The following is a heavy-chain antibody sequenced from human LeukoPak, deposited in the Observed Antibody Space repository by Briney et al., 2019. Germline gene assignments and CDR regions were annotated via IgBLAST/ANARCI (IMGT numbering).Heavy chain of an antibody. CDR2: ISWNSGGI. D-gene: IGHD6-19*01. V-gene: IGHV3-9*01. J-gene: IGHJ4*02. Sequence: GRSLRLSCAASGFTFDDYAMHWVRQAPGEGLEWVSGISWNSGGIDYADAVKGRFTISRDNAKKSLYLQMNSLRAEDTALYYCAKDFYRAVAGSIEFWGQGILVTVSS. CDR3: AKDFYRAVAGSIEF. CDR1: GFTFDDYA.